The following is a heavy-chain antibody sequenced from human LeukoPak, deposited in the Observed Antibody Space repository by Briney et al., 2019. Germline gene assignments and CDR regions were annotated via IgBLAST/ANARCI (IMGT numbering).Heavy chain of an antibody. V-gene: IGHV3-15*04. CDR3: TRDEGDDYFDN. CDR2: IESKTDSGTT. D-gene: IGHD3-16*01. Sequence: PGGSLRLSCAASGFPFSDAGMSWVRQAPGKGLEWVGRIESKTDSGTTEYAAPVKGRFTISRDDSKNTLYLQMNSLKTEDTAVYYCTRDEGDDYFDNWGQGTLVTVSS. CDR1: GFPFSDAG. J-gene: IGHJ4*02.